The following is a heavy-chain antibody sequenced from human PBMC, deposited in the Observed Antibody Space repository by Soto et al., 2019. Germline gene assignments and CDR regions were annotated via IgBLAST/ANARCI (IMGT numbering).Heavy chain of an antibody. CDR1: GFTFSSYA. D-gene: IGHD1-26*01. CDR3: ARDFHGGSYPGAFDI. J-gene: IGHJ3*02. CDR2: ISYDGSNK. Sequence: SLRLSCAASGFTFSSYAMHWVRQAPGKGLEWVAVISYDGSNKYYADSVKGRFTISRDNSKNTLYLQMNSLRAEDTAVYYCARDFHGGSYPGAFDIWGQGTMVTVSS. V-gene: IGHV3-30-3*01.